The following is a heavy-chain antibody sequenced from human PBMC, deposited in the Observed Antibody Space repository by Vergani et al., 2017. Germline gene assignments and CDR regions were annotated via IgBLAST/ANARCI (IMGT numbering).Heavy chain of an antibody. J-gene: IGHJ5*02. D-gene: IGHD2-2*01. CDR2: IYHSGST. V-gene: IGHV4-30-2*01. CDR3: ARGGPCSSTSCYAPLYNGFDH. Sequence: QLQLQESGSGLVKPSQTLSLTCAVSGGSISSGGYSWSWILQPPGKGLEWIGYIYHSGSTYYTPSLKSRVTISVDRSKNQFSLKLSSVTAADTAVYYCARGGPCSSTSCYAPLYNGFDHWGQGTLVTVSS. CDR1: GGSISSGGYS.